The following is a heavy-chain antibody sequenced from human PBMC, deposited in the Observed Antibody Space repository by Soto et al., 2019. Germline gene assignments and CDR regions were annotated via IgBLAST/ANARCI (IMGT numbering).Heavy chain of an antibody. D-gene: IGHD3-22*01. J-gene: IGHJ4*02. CDR1: GGSINSGGYY. Sequence: QVQLQESGPGLVKPSQTLSLTCTISGGSINSGGYYWSWIRQHPGKGLEGIGYISYSGSTYYNPSLKSRVTISVDTSKNQLSLKLSSVTAADTAVYYCATSDYDSSGYYGGFDYWGQGTLVTVSS. CDR3: ATSDYDSSGYYGGFDY. V-gene: IGHV4-31*03. CDR2: ISYSGST.